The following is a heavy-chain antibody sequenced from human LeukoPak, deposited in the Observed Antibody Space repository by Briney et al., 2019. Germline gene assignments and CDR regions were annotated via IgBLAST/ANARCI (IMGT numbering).Heavy chain of an antibody. V-gene: IGHV4-38-2*02. CDR1: GGSISSDYY. J-gene: IGHJ5*02. CDR3: ARAGGIFNWFDP. Sequence: SETLSLTCTVSGGSISSDYYYWIWLRPPPGKGLEWIGSIYHSGSTYYNPSLKCRVTISVYTSKNQFSLKLSSVTAADTAVYYCARAGGIFNWFDPWGQGTLVTVSS. D-gene: IGHD2/OR15-2a*01. CDR2: IYHSGST.